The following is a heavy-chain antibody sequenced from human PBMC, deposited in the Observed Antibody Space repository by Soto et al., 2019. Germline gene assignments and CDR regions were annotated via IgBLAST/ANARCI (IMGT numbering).Heavy chain of an antibody. CDR2: LSRGGGST. V-gene: IGHV3-23*01. Sequence: EAQLLESGGELIQPGGSLRLSCAASGFTYSIHGMSGVLQAPGKGLEWIAGLSRGGGSTYYADSVKGRFTISRDNSKNTLDLIMNSLRVEDTALYYCARDGQYRTDGFDIWGQGTMVTVSS. CDR1: GFTYSIHG. J-gene: IGHJ3*02. D-gene: IGHD5-12*01. CDR3: ARDGQYRTDGFDI.